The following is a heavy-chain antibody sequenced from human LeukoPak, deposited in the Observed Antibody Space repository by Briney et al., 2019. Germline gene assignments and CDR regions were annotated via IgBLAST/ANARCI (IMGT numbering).Heavy chain of an antibody. Sequence: GGSLRLSCAASGFTFDDYGMSWVRQAPGKGLEWVSGINWNGGSTCYADSVKGRFTISRDNAKNSLYLQMNSLRAEDTALYYCARERSGSGSYHLDYWGQGTLVTVSS. CDR3: ARERSGSGSYHLDY. J-gene: IGHJ4*02. V-gene: IGHV3-20*04. CDR2: INWNGGST. D-gene: IGHD1-26*01. CDR1: GFTFDDYG.